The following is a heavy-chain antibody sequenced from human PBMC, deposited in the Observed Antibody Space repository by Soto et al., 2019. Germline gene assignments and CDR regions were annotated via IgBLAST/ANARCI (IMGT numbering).Heavy chain of an antibody. D-gene: IGHD3-16*01. V-gene: IGHV3-7*03. J-gene: IGHJ4*02. CDR2: IKEDGSEK. CDR1: GFTFSTYW. CDR3: VRVGRLGGY. Sequence: EVQLVESGGGLVQPGGSLRLSCPASGFTFSTYWMSWVRQAPGKGLGWVANIKEDGSEKYYVDSVKGRFSISRDNARSSLYLQMNGLRSEDTAVYYCVRVGRLGGYWGQGTQVTVSS.